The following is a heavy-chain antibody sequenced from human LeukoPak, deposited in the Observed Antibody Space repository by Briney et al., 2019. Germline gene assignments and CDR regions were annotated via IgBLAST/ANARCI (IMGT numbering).Heavy chain of an antibody. CDR3: TRDSAHSGDY. CDR2: INSDGSST. J-gene: IGHJ4*02. CDR1: GFTVSSNY. Sequence: GGSLRLSCEASGFTVSSNYMSWVRQAPGKGLVWVSRINSDGSSTSYADSVKGRFTISRDNAKNTLYLQMNSLRAEDTAVYYCTRDSAHSGDYWGQGTLVTVSS. D-gene: IGHD2-15*01. V-gene: IGHV3-74*01.